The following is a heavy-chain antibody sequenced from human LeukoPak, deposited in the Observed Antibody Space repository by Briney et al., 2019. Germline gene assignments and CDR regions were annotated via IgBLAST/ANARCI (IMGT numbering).Heavy chain of an antibody. J-gene: IGHJ6*02. V-gene: IGHV1-8*01. D-gene: IGHD2-2*01. CDR3: ARGRASGLVPAVFYYYYYGMDV. Sequence: ASVKVSCKASGYTFTSYDIHWVRQATGQGLVWMGWMNPNSGNTGYAQKFQGRVTMTRNTSISTAYMELSSLRSEDTAVYYCARGRASGLVPAVFYYYYYGMDVWGQGTTVTVSS. CDR2: MNPNSGNT. CDR1: GYTFTSYD.